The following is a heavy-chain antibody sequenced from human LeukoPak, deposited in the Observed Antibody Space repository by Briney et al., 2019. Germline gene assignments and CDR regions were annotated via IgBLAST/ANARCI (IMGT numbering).Heavy chain of an antibody. Sequence: GGSLRLSCAASGFTFSIYGMHWVRQAPGKGLEWVAVIWNDGSNKDYVDSVKGRFTISRDNSKNTLYLQMNSLRAQDTAVYYYARNFDYWGQGALVTVSS. CDR3: ARNFDY. J-gene: IGHJ4*02. CDR2: IWNDGSNK. V-gene: IGHV3-33*01. CDR1: GFTFSIYG.